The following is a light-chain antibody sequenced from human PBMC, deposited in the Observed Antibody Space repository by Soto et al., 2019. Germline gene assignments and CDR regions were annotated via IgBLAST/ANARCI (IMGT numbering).Light chain of an antibody. CDR1: QSVLYTSHNKNH. J-gene: IGKJ1*01. CDR3: QQYYSTPWT. Sequence: DVVMTQSPDSLVVSLGERATINCKSSQSVLYTSHNKNHLAWFRQKPGQPPELLIYWASIRESGVPDRFSGSGSGTDFTLTISSLQAEDVAVYYCQQYYSTPWTFGQGTTVEIK. CDR2: WAS. V-gene: IGKV4-1*01.